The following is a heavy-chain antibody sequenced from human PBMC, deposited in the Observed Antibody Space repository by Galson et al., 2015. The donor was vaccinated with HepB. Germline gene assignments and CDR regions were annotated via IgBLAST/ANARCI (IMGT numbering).Heavy chain of an antibody. CDR2: ISSDYTSK. V-gene: IGHV3-30*07. CDR3: ASDCDGSGSFYNMLGY. D-gene: IGHD3-10*01. J-gene: IGHJ4*02. CDR1: GFTFSRHA. Sequence: SLRLSCAVSGFTFSRHAFHWVRQAPGRGLEWVALISSDYTSKFYADSVMGRLTISRDNSKDTMYLQMNSLRDEDTAVYYCASDCDGSGSFYNMLGYWGQGTMVTVSS.